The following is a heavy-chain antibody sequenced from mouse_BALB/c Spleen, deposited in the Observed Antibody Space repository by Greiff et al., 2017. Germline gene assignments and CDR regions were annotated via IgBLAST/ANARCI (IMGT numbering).Heavy chain of an antibody. V-gene: IGHV2-9*02. D-gene: IGHD1-1*01. J-gene: IGHJ4*01. CDR3: ARDRVIYYYGSSYAMDY. Sequence: VQVVESGPGLVAPSQSLSITCTVSGFSLTSYGVHWVRQPPGKGLEWLGVIWAGGSTNYNSALMSRLSISKDNSKSQVFLKMNSLQTDDTAMYYCARDRVIYYYGSSYAMDYWGQGTSVTVSS. CDR2: IWAGGST. CDR1: GFSLTSYG.